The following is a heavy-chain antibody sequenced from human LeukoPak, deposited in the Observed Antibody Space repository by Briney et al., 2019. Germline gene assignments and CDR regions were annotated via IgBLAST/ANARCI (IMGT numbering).Heavy chain of an antibody. J-gene: IGHJ4*02. CDR2: INEDGSQK. CDR3: VRDSRWTFDY. V-gene: IGHV3-7*01. Sequence: PGGSLRLSCAASGFTFSGHWMIWVRQAPGKGLEWVANINEDGSQKYYMDAVRGRFTISRDNAENSLYLQMNSLRAEDTAVYYCVRDSRWTFDYWGQETLVTVSS. D-gene: IGHD6-13*01. CDR1: GFTFSGHW.